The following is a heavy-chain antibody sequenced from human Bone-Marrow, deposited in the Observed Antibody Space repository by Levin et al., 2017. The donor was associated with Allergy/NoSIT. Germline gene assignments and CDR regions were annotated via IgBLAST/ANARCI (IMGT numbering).Heavy chain of an antibody. CDR3: AKDWGITMIVVVIPPGY. CDR2: ISYDGSNK. D-gene: IGHD3-22*01. CDR1: GFTFSSYG. Sequence: GESLKISCAASGFTFSSYGMHWVRQAPGKGLEWVAVISYDGSNKYYADSVKGRFTISRDNSKNTLYLQMNSLRAEDTAVYYCAKDWGITMIVVVIPPGYWGQGTLVTVSS. V-gene: IGHV3-30*18. J-gene: IGHJ4*02.